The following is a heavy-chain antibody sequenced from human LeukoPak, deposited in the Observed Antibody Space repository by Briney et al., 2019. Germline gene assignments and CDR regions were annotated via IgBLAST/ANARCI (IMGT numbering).Heavy chain of an antibody. D-gene: IGHD3-10*01. CDR3: ARVGYYGSGSYYKFDY. J-gene: IGHJ4*02. V-gene: IGHV3-48*03. CDR1: GFTFSSYE. Sequence: PGGXLXXSCAASGFTFSSYEMNWVRQAPGKGLEWVSYISSSGSTIYYADSVKGRFTISRDNAKNSLYLQMNSLRAEDTAVYYCARVGYYGSGSYYKFDYWGQGTLVTVSS. CDR2: ISSSGSTI.